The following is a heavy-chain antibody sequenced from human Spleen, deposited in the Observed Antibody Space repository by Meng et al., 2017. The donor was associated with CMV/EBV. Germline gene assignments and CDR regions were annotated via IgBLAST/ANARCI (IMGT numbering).Heavy chain of an antibody. V-gene: IGHV1-46*01. CDR1: GYIFTSHF. CDR2: IDPSGGST. CDR3: ARDDGVIGVFDF. Sequence: CKSSGYIFTSHFIHWVRQAPGQGLEWVGMIDPSGGSTTYAQKFQARVTMTRDTSSDSVDMELSSLKSDDTALYYCARDDGVIGVFDFWGQGTLVTVSS. D-gene: IGHD2-8*01. J-gene: IGHJ4*02.